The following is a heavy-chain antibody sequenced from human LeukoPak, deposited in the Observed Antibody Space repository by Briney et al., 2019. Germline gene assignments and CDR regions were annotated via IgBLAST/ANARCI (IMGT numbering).Heavy chain of an antibody. D-gene: IGHD2-2*01. CDR2: IKQDGSEK. J-gene: IGHJ1*01. CDR3: ARDEEEGYCSSTNCYPQYFQH. CDR1: GFTFTSYW. V-gene: IGHV3-7*01. Sequence: PGGSLRLSCAASGFTFTSYWMTWVRQAPGKGLEGVANIKQDGSEKYYVDSVKGRFTISRDNAKNSLFLQMNSLRAEDTAVYYCARDEEEGYCSSTNCYPQYFQHWGRGTLVTVSS.